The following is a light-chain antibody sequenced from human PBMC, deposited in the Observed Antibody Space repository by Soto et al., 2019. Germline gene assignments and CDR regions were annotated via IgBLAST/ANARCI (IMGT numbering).Light chain of an antibody. J-gene: IGKJ1*01. CDR1: QGISNY. CDR3: QQYNSYSQT. V-gene: IGKV1-17*03. CDR2: AAS. Sequence: DIQMTQSPSAMSASVGDRVTITCRASQGISNYLAWFQQKPGKAPKRLIYAASSLKSGVPSRFSGSGSGTEFTLTISSLQPEDFATYYCQQYNSYSQTFGQGTKVDIK.